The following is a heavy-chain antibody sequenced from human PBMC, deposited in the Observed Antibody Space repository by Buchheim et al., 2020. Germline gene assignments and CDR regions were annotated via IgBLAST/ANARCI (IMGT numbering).Heavy chain of an antibody. CDR3: VGGLLRSLEWLFVP. D-gene: IGHD3-3*01. J-gene: IGHJ5*02. CDR1: GFTFSNHG. V-gene: IGHV3-30*03. CDR2: ISFDGTNT. Sequence: QVQLVESGGGVVQPGRSLRLSCAASGFTFSNHGMYWVRQAPSKGLQWVALISFDGTNTSYADSFMGRFTVSRDNSKNTMYLQMNSLRLEDTAVYYCVGGLLRSLEWLFVPWGQGT.